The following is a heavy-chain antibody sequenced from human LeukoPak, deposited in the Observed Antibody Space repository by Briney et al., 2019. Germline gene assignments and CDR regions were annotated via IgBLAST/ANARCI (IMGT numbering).Heavy chain of an antibody. V-gene: IGHV4-61*01. CDR3: ARAKAVADYFDY. J-gene: IGHJ4*02. Sequence: PSETLSLICTVSGGSVSSGSYYWSWIRQPPGKGLEWIGYIYYSGSTNYNPSLKSRVTISVDTSKNQFSLKLSSVTAADTAVYYCARAKAVADYFDYWGQGTLVTVSS. D-gene: IGHD6-19*01. CDR1: GGSVSSGSYY. CDR2: IYYSGST.